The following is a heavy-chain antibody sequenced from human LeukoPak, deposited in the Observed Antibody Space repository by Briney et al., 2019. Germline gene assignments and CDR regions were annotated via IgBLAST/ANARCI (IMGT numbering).Heavy chain of an antibody. J-gene: IGHJ4*02. V-gene: IGHV3-21*01. D-gene: IGHD1-26*01. CDR1: GFTFSSYI. Sequence: GGSLRLSCAASGFTFSSYIMNWVRQAPGKGLEWVSSISSSSSYIYYADSVKGRFTISRDNAKNSLYLQMNSLRAEDTAVYYCAREGGGSYWGFDYWGQGTLVTVSS. CDR3: AREGGGSYWGFDY. CDR2: ISSSSSYI.